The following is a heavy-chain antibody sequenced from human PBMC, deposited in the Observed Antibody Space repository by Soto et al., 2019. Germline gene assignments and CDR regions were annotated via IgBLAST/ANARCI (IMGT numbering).Heavy chain of an antibody. D-gene: IGHD3-16*02. V-gene: IGHV1-69*12. Sequence: QVQLVQSGAEVKKPGSSVKVSCKASGGTFSSYAISWVRQAPGQGLEWMGGIIPIFGTANYAQKFQGRVTNTADESTSTADMELSSLRSEDTAVYYCARRELSLYLSRGWFDPWGQGTLVTVSS. CDR2: IIPIFGTA. J-gene: IGHJ5*02. CDR1: GGTFSSYA. CDR3: ARRELSLYLSRGWFDP.